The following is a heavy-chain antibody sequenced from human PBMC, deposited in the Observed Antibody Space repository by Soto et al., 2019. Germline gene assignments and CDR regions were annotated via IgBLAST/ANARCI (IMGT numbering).Heavy chain of an antibody. J-gene: IGHJ6*02. CDR1: GDSVSSNSAA. D-gene: IGHD6-13*01. Sequence: QVQLQQSGPGLVKPSQTLSLTCAISGDSVSSNSAAWNWIRQSPSRGLEWLGRTYYRSKWYNDYAXXXKSRITINPDXXKXQXXLQLNSVTPEDTAVYYCARDTIAAAGRYYYYGMDVWGQGTTVTVSS. CDR3: ARDTIAAAGRYYYYGMDV. CDR2: TYYRSKWYN. V-gene: IGHV6-1*01.